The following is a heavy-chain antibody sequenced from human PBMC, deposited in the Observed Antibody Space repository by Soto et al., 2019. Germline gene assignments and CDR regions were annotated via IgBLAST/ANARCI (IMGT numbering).Heavy chain of an antibody. D-gene: IGHD3-16*02. V-gene: IGHV1-69*02. CDR3: ARRAYDYIWGSYRRDAFDI. CDR1: GGTFRSYT. Sequence: SVQVSCQASGGTFRSYTISWLRQAPGQGLEWMGRIIPILGIANYAQKFQGRVTITADKSTSTAYMELSSLRSEDTAVYYCARRAYDYIWGSYRRDAFDIWGQGTMVTVSS. CDR2: IIPILGIA. J-gene: IGHJ3*02.